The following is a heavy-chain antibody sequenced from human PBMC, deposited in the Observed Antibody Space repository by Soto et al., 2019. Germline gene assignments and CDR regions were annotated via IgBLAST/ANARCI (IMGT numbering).Heavy chain of an antibody. CDR2: ISYDGSNK. Sequence: PGGSLRLSCAASGFTFSSYAMHWVRQAPGKGLEWVAVISYDGSNKYYADSVKGRFTISRDNSKNTLYLQMNSLRAEDTAVYYCARTFSSWPVGFDYWGQGTLVTVSS. V-gene: IGHV3-30-3*01. J-gene: IGHJ4*02. CDR3: ARTFSSWPVGFDY. D-gene: IGHD6-13*01. CDR1: GFTFSSYA.